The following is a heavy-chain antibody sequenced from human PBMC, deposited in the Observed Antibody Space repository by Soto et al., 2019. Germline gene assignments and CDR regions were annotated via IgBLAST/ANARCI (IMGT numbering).Heavy chain of an antibody. V-gene: IGHV3-33*01. CDR3: ARPLEQHQLGFGMDV. CDR2: IWYDGSKI. CDR1: GFTFSSYG. D-gene: IGHD6-13*01. J-gene: IGHJ6*01. Sequence: QVHLVQSGGGVVQPGGSLRLSCAASGFTFSSYGMHWVRQAPGKGLEWVAVIWYDGSKIYYADSVKGRFTISRDNSKSTLYLRMNSLRAEDTAVYYCARPLEQHQLGFGMDVWGQGSPVTVSS.